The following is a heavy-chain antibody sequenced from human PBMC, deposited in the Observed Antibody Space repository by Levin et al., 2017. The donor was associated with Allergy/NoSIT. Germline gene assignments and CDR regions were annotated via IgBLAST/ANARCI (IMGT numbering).Heavy chain of an antibody. CDR3: ARMLRKDCSSTSCYRDYYYYYYMDV. V-gene: IGHV2-70*11. J-gene: IGHJ6*03. Sequence: QTLSLTCTFSGFSLSTSGMCVSWIRQPPGKALEWLARIDWDDDKYYSTSLKTRLTISKDTSKNQVVLTMTNMDPVDTATYYCARMLRKDCSSTSCYRDYYYYYYMDVWGKGTTVTVSS. CDR1: GFSLSTSGMC. D-gene: IGHD2-2*02. CDR2: IDWDDDK.